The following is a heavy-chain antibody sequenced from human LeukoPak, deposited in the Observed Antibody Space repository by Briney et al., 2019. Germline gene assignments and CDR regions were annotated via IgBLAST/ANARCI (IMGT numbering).Heavy chain of an antibody. Sequence: GGSLRLSCAASGFTFSSYSMNWVRQAPGKGLEWVSFISSSSSTIYYADSVKGRFTISRNNAKNSLYLQMNSLRAEDTAVYYCARDRGGSYSAIDYWGQGTLVTVSS. CDR1: GFTFSSYS. D-gene: IGHD1-26*01. CDR2: ISSSSSTI. CDR3: ARDRGGSYSAIDY. J-gene: IGHJ4*02. V-gene: IGHV3-48*04.